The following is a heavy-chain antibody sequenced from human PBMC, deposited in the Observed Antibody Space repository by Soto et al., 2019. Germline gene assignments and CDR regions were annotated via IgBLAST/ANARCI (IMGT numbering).Heavy chain of an antibody. Sequence: GGSLRLSCAASGFTFSSYAMSWVRQAPGKGLEWVSAISGSGGSTYYADSVKGRFTISRDNSKNTLYLQMNSLRAEDTAVYYCAKDLDYDFWSGEPNPPLMDVWGQGTTVTVSS. D-gene: IGHD3-3*01. CDR1: GFTFSSYA. J-gene: IGHJ6*02. CDR2: ISGSGGST. V-gene: IGHV3-23*01. CDR3: AKDLDYDFWSGEPNPPLMDV.